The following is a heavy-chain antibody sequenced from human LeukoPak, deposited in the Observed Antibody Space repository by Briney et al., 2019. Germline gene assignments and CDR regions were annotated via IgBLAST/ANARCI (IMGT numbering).Heavy chain of an antibody. D-gene: IGHD3-9*01. Sequence: PGGSLRLSCAASGLPFSTYAMSWARQAPGKGLQWVSAVSVSGGSTFYADSVKGRFTISRDNSRDTLYLQMDSLRAGDTALYYCAKDRGVGSSDWYFFDLWGHGTLVTVSS. CDR2: VSVSGGST. J-gene: IGHJ4*01. V-gene: IGHV3-23*01. CDR1: GLPFSTYA. CDR3: AKDRGVGSSDWYFFDL.